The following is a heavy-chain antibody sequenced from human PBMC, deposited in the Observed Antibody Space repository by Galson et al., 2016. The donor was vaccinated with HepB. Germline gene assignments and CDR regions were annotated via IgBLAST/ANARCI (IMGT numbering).Heavy chain of an antibody. Sequence: SLRLSCAASGFTFSFSAYGMHWVRQAPGKGLEYVSAISGDGLTTYYADSVKGRFTISRDNSKNTVYFQMNSLRADDTAVYYCARHGSGSFDYYYYYYMDVWGKGTTVTVSS. D-gene: IGHD3-10*01. CDR2: ISGDGLTT. J-gene: IGHJ6*03. CDR1: GFTFSFSAYG. CDR3: ARHGSGSFDYYYYYYMDV. V-gene: IGHV3-64*04.